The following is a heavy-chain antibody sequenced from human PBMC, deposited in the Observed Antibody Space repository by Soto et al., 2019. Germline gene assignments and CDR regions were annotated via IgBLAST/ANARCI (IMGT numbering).Heavy chain of an antibody. J-gene: IGHJ4*02. CDR1: GFTFSSYW. CDR2: INSDGSST. Sequence: EVQLVESGGGLVQPGGSLRLSCAASGFTFSSYWMHWVRQAPGKGLVWVSRINSDGSSTSYADSVKGRFTISRDNAKNTLYLHMNSLSAEDTAVYYCARDQEGYYYDSSGVFDYWGQGTLVTVSS. D-gene: IGHD3-22*01. V-gene: IGHV3-74*01. CDR3: ARDQEGYYYDSSGVFDY.